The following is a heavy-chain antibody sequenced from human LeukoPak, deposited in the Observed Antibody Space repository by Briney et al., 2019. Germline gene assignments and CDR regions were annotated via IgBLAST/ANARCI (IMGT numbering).Heavy chain of an antibody. D-gene: IGHD2-15*01. CDR3: VQGWRDN. Sequence: SGGSLRLSCAASGFTFSSYWMSWVRQAPGKGLEWVANINQDSSEKYYVDSVKGRFTISRDNAKNSLYLQLNTLRPEDTAVYYCVQGWRDNWGQGTLVTVSS. V-gene: IGHV3-7*01. J-gene: IGHJ4*02. CDR2: INQDSSEK. CDR1: GFTFSSYW.